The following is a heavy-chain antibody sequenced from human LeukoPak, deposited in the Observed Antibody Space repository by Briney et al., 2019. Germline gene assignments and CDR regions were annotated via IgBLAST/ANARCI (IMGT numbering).Heavy chain of an antibody. CDR1: GFTVSYNY. V-gene: IGHV3-66*02. CDR2: IYSGGRI. Sequence: GGSLRLSCAASGFTVSYNYMSWVRQAPGKGLEWVSLIYSGGRIYYADSVKGRFTISRDISQNTLYLQMNSLRIEDTAVYFCTRDWDYWGQGTLVTVSS. D-gene: IGHD2-21*01. CDR3: TRDWDY. J-gene: IGHJ4*02.